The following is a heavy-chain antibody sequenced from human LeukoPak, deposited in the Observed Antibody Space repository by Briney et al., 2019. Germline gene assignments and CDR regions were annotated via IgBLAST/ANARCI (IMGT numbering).Heavy chain of an antibody. V-gene: IGHV4-59*12. J-gene: IGHJ4*02. CDR3: ARDLYCSGGSCYSYDY. Sequence: SETLSLTCTVSGGSMSHYYWSWVRQTPGKGLEYIGYISNSGSTDHNPPLKSRVTISLDTSKNRLSLKLSSVTAADTAVYYCARDLYCSGGSCYSYDYWGQGTLVTVSS. D-gene: IGHD2-15*01. CDR1: GGSMSHYY. CDR2: ISNSGST.